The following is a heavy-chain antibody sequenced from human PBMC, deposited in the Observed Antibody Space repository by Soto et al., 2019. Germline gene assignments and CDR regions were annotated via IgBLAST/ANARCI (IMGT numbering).Heavy chain of an antibody. V-gene: IGHV4-4*02. D-gene: IGHD4-17*01. J-gene: IGHJ6*02. Sequence: QVQLQESGPGLVKPSWTLSLTCAVSGGSISSSNWWSWVRQPPGRGLEWIGEIYHSGSTNYNPSLKSRVSISVDKSKNQFSLKLSSVTAADTAVYYCARVYGRYYYAMDVWGQGTTVTVSS. CDR2: IYHSGST. CDR3: ARVYGRYYYAMDV. CDR1: GGSISSSNW.